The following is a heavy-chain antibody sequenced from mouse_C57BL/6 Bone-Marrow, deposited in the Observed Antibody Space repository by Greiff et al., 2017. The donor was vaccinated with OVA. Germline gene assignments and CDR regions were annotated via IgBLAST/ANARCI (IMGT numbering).Heavy chain of an antibody. CDR2: IDPENGDT. Sequence: EVHLVESGAELVRPGASVKLSCTASGFNIKDDYMHWVKQRPEQGLEWIGWIDPENGDTEYASKFQGKATITADTSSNTAYLQLSSLTSEDTAVYYCTSYPYYFDYWGQGTTLTVSS. D-gene: IGHD2-10*01. CDR3: TSYPYYFDY. V-gene: IGHV14-4*01. CDR1: GFNIKDDY. J-gene: IGHJ2*01.